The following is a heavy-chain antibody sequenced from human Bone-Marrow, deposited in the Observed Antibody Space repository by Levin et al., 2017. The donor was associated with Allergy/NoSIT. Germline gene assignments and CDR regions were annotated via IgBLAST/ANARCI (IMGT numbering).Heavy chain of an antibody. CDR1: GDTFPGFY. Sequence: KRGESLKISCKASGDTFPGFYISWVRRAPGQGLEWMGWINPNSGATNYAPKFQGRVIMTSDLNSNTLYMELSSLKSDDSGVYYCAVSGKWFGEWDMDVWGAGTTVTVSS. CDR3: AVSGKWFGEWDMDV. CDR2: INPNSGAT. D-gene: IGHD3-10*01. J-gene: IGHJ6*03. V-gene: IGHV1-2*02.